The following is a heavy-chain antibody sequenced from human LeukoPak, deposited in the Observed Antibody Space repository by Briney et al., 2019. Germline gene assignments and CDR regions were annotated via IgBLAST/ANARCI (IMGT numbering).Heavy chain of an antibody. Sequence: SETLSVTCAVYGGSFSGYYWSWIRQPPGKGLEWIGEINHSGSTNYNPSLKSRVTISVDTSKNQFSLRLSSVTAADTAVYYCARGQGQLWFGELVWYFDLWGRGTLVTVSS. CDR2: INHSGST. D-gene: IGHD3-10*01. V-gene: IGHV4-34*01. CDR1: GGSFSGYY. CDR3: ARGQGQLWFGELVWYFDL. J-gene: IGHJ2*01.